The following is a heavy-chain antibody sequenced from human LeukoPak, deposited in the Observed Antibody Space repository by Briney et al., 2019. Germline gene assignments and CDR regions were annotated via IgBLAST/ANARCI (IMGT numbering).Heavy chain of an antibody. CDR3: ARDCSSTNCYNAFDI. CDR1: GDTFNTYT. CDR2: IIPILGIA. D-gene: IGHD2-2*02. V-gene: IGHV1-69*04. J-gene: IGHJ3*02. Sequence: ASVKVSCKASGDTFNTYTISWVRQAPGQGLEWMGTIIPILGIANYAQKFQGRVTITADKSTTTAYMELSSLRSEDTAVYYCARDCSSTNCYNAFDIWGQGKLVTVSS.